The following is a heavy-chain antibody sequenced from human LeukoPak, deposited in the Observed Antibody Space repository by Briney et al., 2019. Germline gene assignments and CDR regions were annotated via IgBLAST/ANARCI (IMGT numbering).Heavy chain of an antibody. V-gene: IGHV3-33*06. J-gene: IGHJ4*02. Sequence: GRSLRLSCAASGFTFSSYGMHWVRQAPGKGLEWVAVIWYDGSNKYYADSVKGRFTISRDNSKNTLYLQMNSLRAEDTAVYYCANWGDGPFDYWGQGTLVTVSS. CDR2: IWYDGSNK. D-gene: IGHD2-21*02. CDR3: ANWGDGPFDY. CDR1: GFTFSSYG.